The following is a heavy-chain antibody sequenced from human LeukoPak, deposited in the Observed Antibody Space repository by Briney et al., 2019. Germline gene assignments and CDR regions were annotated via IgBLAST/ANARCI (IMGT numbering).Heavy chain of an antibody. CDR1: GYTFTNYY. CDR2: INPSGGST. D-gene: IGHD6-19*01. Sequence: ASVKVSCKASGYTFTNYYMDWVRQAPGQGLEWMGRINPSGGSTSYAQKFQGRGTMTRDTSTSTVYMELSSLRSEDTAVYYCARDPSVAGSYWGQGTLVTVSS. V-gene: IGHV1-46*01. CDR3: ARDPSVAGSY. J-gene: IGHJ4*02.